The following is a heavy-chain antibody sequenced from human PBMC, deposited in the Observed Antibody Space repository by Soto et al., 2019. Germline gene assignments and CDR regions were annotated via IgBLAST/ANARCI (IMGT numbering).Heavy chain of an antibody. V-gene: IGHV4-59*01. CDR2: IYFSGST. J-gene: IGHJ4*02. CDR1: GGSISSDY. D-gene: IGHD2-15*01. CDR3: ARVGGVAAHTFAY. Sequence: SETLSLTCTVSGGSISSDYWSWVRQPPGKGLEWIGYIYFSGSTNYNPSLESRVTISLDASKTQLSLKLRSLTTADTAVYYCARVGGVAAHTFAYWGQGTLVTVSS.